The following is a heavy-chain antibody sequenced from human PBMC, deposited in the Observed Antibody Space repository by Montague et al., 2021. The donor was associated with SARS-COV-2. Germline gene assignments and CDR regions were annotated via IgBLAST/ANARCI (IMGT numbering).Heavy chain of an antibody. J-gene: IGHJ4*02. Sequence: SETLSLTCTVSGGAIISYDWNWIREPPAPGLEWIWESYNRRSTNSNYNPSLKGRVSISIDKTKDQFSLTLNSVTAADTAVYYCARDRGHGVAEYFDCWGQGTLVTVSS. V-gene: IGHV4-4*08. CDR2: SYNRRST. D-gene: IGHD3-16*01. CDR1: GGAIISYD. CDR3: ARDRGHGVAEYFDC.